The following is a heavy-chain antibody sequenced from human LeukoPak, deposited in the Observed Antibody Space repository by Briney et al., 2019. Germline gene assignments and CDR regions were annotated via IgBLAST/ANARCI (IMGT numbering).Heavy chain of an antibody. V-gene: IGHV3-9*01. CDR2: ISWNSGSI. CDR3: AKDTGTGYYDSSGFDY. J-gene: IGHJ4*02. D-gene: IGHD3-22*01. CDR1: GFTFDDYA. Sequence: GGSLRLSCAASGFTFDDYAMHWVRQAPGKGLEWVSGISWNSGSIGYADSVKGRFTISRDNAKNSLYLQMNSLRAEDTALYYCAKDTGTGYYDSSGFDYWGQGTLVTVSS.